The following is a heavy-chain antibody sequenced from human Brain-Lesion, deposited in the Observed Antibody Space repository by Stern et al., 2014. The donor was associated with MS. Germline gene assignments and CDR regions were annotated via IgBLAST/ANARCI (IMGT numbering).Heavy chain of an antibody. D-gene: IGHD2-2*01. Sequence: QVQLQESGPGLVKPSQTLSLSCTVSGGSISSGGYYWSWIRQPAGKGLEWIGRIFNSGSTSYNPSLKSRGTISIDTSKTQFSRRLTSMTAADTAVYYCARGRVVPGFQYYATDVWGQGTTVIVSS. V-gene: IGHV4-61*02. CDR3: ARGRVVPGFQYYATDV. CDR2: IFNSGST. J-gene: IGHJ6*02. CDR1: GGSISSGGYY.